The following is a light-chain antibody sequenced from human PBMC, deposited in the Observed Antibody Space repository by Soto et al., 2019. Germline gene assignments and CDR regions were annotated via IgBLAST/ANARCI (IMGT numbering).Light chain of an antibody. CDR1: SSNIGAGYD. CDR3: KSYDSSLSGSYV. Sequence: QSVLTQPPSVSGAPGQRGTISCTGSSSNIGAGYDVHWYQQLPGTAPKLLIYGNSNRPSGVPDRFSGSKSGTSASLAITGLQAEDEADYYCKSYDSSLSGSYVFGTGTKVTVL. V-gene: IGLV1-40*01. J-gene: IGLJ1*01. CDR2: GNS.